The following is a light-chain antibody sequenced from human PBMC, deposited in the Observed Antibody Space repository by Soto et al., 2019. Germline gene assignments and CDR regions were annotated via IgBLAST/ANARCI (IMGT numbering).Light chain of an antibody. J-gene: IGLJ1*01. CDR2: GVH. CDR3: TAFSANRVYL. CDR1: SGDVGTYDY. Sequence: QSVLTQPASVSGSPGQSITIYCTGTSGDVGTYDYVCWYQQHPGKAPRLLIHGVHNRSPGISGRFSASKSGLTASLTISGLQAEDEADYYCTAFSANRVYLFGPGTKVTVL. V-gene: IGLV2-14*01.